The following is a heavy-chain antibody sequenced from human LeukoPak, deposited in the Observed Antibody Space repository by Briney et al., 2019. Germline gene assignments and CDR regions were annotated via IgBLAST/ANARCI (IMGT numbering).Heavy chain of an antibody. Sequence: SETLSLTCTVSGGSISSSSYYWGWIRQPPGKGLEWIGSIYYSGSTYYNPSLKSRVTISVDTSKNQFSLKLSSVTAADTAVYYCARQGPRGATRFFDYWGQGTLVTVSS. CDR2: IYYSGST. D-gene: IGHD1-26*01. J-gene: IGHJ4*02. CDR3: ARQGPRGATRFFDY. CDR1: GGSISSSSYY. V-gene: IGHV4-39*01.